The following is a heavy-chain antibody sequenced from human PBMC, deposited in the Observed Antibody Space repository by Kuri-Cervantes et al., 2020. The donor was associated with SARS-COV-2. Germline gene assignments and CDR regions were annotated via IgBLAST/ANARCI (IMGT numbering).Heavy chain of an antibody. J-gene: IGHJ4*02. V-gene: IGHV4-34*01. CDR3: ARETNYYDSSGYYGGRVIDY. CDR2: INHSGST. Sequence: SETLSLTCAFYGESFSGYYWNWIRQSPGKGLEWIGEINHSGSTNYNPSLKSRVTISVDTSKNQFSLKLSSVTAADTAVYYCARETNYYDSSGYYGGRVIDYWGQGTLVTVSS. D-gene: IGHD3-22*01. CDR1: GESFSGYY.